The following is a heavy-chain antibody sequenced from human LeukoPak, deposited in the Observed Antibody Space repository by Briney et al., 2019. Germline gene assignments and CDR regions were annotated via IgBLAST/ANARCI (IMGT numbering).Heavy chain of an antibody. D-gene: IGHD3-10*01. CDR3: ARGIGKMVRGVIFDY. Sequence: PGGSLRLSCAASGFTFSSYSMNWVRQAPGKGLEWVSSISSSSSYIYYADSVKGRFTISRDNAKNSLYLQMNSLRAEDTAVYYCARGIGKMVRGVIFDYWGQGTLVTVSS. CDR1: GFTFSSYS. V-gene: IGHV3-21*04. J-gene: IGHJ4*02. CDR2: ISSSSSYI.